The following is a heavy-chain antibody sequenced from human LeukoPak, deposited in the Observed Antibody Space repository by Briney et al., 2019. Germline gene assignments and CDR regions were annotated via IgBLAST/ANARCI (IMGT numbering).Heavy chain of an antibody. CDR1: GFTFSDYY. Sequence: GGSLRLSCAASGFTFSDYYMSWIRQAPGKGLEWVSYISSSGSTIYYADSVKGRFTISRDNAKNSLYLQMNSLRAEDTAVCYCARDRVPYSSSWLDYWGQGTLVTVSS. D-gene: IGHD6-13*01. J-gene: IGHJ4*02. CDR3: ARDRVPYSSSWLDY. V-gene: IGHV3-11*01. CDR2: ISSSGSTI.